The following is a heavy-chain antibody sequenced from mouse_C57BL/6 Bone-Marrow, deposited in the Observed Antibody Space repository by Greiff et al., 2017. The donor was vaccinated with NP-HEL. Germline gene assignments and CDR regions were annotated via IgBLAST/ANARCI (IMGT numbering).Heavy chain of an antibody. V-gene: IGHV1-59*01. Sequence: QVQLQQSGAELAKPGASVKLSCKASGYTFTSYWMHWVKQRPGQGLEWIGVIDPSDSYTNYNQKFKGKATLTVDTSSSTAYMQLSSLTSEDSAVYYCAREGGTTVVEGYWGKGTTLTVSS. CDR2: IDPSDSYT. J-gene: IGHJ2*01. CDR3: AREGGTTVVEGY. D-gene: IGHD1-1*01. CDR1: GYTFTSYW.